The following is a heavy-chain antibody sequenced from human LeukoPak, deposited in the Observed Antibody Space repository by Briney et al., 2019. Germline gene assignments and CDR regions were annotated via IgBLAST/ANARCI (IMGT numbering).Heavy chain of an antibody. V-gene: IGHV4-59*08. CDR2: IYYSGST. D-gene: IGHD3-3*01. CDR3: ARSTIFGVAPYYFDY. Sequence: SETLSLTCTVSGGSISSYYWSWIRQPAGNGLEWIGYIYYSGSTNDNPSLKSRVTISVDTSKNQFTLKLSSVTAADTAVYYCARSTIFGVAPYYFDYWGQGTLVTVSS. CDR1: GGSISSYY. J-gene: IGHJ4*02.